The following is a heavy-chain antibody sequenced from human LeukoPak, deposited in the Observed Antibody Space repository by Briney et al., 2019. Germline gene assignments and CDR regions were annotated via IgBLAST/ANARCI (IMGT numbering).Heavy chain of an antibody. CDR2: ISSSSSYI. Sequence: GGSLRLSCAASGFTFSSYSKDWVRQAPGKGLKWVSSISSSSSYIYYADSVKGRFTISRDNAKNSLYLQMDSLRAEDTAVYYCARGSIFGVVITYWGQGTLVTVSS. CDR3: ARGSIFGVVITY. D-gene: IGHD3-3*01. J-gene: IGHJ4*02. V-gene: IGHV3-21*01. CDR1: GFTFSSYS.